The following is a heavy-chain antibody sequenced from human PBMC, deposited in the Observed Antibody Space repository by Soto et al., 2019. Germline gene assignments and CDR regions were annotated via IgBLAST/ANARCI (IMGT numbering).Heavy chain of an antibody. CDR3: ARVRGLRWSGYYYGMDV. CDR1: GGNFSSYA. D-gene: IGHD4-17*01. CDR2: IIPIFGTE. V-gene: IGHV1-69*13. Sequence: SVKGSCKASGGNFSSYAFSWVRQAPGQGLEWMGGIIPIFGTENYAQKFQGIVTITADESTSTAYMELSSLRSEDTAVYYCARVRGLRWSGYYYGMDVWGQGTTVTVSS. J-gene: IGHJ6*02.